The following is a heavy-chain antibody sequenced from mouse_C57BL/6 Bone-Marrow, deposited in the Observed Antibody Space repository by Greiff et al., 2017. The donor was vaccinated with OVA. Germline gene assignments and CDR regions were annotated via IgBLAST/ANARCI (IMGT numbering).Heavy chain of an antibody. CDR1: GYTFTSYW. V-gene: IGHV1-72*01. CDR2: IDPNSGGT. Sequence: QVQLQQPGAELVKPGASVKLSCKASGYTFTSYWMHWVKQRPGRGLEWIGRIDPNSGGTKYNEKFKSKATLTVDKPSSQAYMQLSSLTSEDSAVYYFAREGDYDGFAYWGQGTLVTVSA. D-gene: IGHD2-4*01. J-gene: IGHJ3*01. CDR3: AREGDYDGFAY.